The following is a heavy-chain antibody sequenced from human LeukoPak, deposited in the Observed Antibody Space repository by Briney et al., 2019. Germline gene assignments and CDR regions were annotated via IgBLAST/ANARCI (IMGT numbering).Heavy chain of an antibody. D-gene: IGHD6-19*01. J-gene: IGHJ4*02. CDR2: ISSDGSNK. V-gene: IGHV3-30*04. CDR1: GFTFSTYT. CDR3: ARATSGYSSGLREIGY. Sequence: PGGSLRLSCAASGFTFSTYTMNWVRQAPGKGLEWVAVISSDGSNKYYADSVKGRFTISRDNSKNTLYLQMNSLRAEDTAVYYCARATSGYSSGLREIGYWGQGTLVTVSS.